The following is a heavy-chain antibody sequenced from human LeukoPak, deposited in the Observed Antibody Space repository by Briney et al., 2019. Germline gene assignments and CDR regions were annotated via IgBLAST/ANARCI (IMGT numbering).Heavy chain of an antibody. D-gene: IGHD3-10*01. Sequence: GASVKVSCKVSGYTLTELSMHWVRQAPGKGLEWMGGFDPEDGETIYAQKFQGRVTMTEDTSTDTAYMELSSLRSEDTAVYYCARTYGSGSYVEDRLVDYWGQGTLVTVSS. J-gene: IGHJ4*02. V-gene: IGHV1-24*01. CDR3: ARTYGSGSYVEDRLVDY. CDR1: GYTLTELS. CDR2: FDPEDGET.